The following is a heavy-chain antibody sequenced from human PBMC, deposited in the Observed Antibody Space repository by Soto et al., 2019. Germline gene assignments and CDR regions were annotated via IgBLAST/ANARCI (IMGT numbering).Heavy chain of an antibody. Sequence: EVQLVESGGGLVQPGRSLRLSCAASGFTFDDYAMHWVRQAPGKGLEWVSGIIWNSGSIGYADSVKGRFTISRDNAKNSLYLQMNNLRAEDTALYYCAKDKTPAGLAFDIWGQGTMVTVSS. D-gene: IGHD6-25*01. CDR2: IIWNSGSI. V-gene: IGHV3-9*01. J-gene: IGHJ3*02. CDR3: AKDKTPAGLAFDI. CDR1: GFTFDDYA.